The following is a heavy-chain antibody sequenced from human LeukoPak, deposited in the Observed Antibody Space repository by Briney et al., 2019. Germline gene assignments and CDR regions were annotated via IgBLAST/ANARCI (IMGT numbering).Heavy chain of an antibody. CDR3: ARALPSYSGSWSRFGY. V-gene: IGHV1-69*13. D-gene: IGHD6-13*01. CDR2: IIPIFGTA. J-gene: IGHJ4*02. CDR1: GGTFSSYA. Sequence: SVKVSCKASGGTFSSYAISWVRQAPGQGLEWMGGIIPIFGTANYAQKFQGRVTITADESTSTAYMELSSLRSEDTAVYYCARALPSYSGSWSRFGYWGQGTLVTVSS.